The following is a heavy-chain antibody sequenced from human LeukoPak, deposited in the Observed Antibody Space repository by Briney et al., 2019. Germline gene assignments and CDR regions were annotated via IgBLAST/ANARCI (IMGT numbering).Heavy chain of an antibody. D-gene: IGHD6-13*01. CDR3: ARWAAGPNQKYNWFDP. V-gene: IGHV1-8*01. CDR2: MNPNSGNT. Sequence: GASVKVSCKASGYTFTSYDINWVRQATGQGLEWMGWMNPNSGNTGYAQKFQGRVTMTRNTSISTAYMELSSLRSEDTAVYYCARWAAGPNQKYNWFDPWGQGTLVTVSS. J-gene: IGHJ5*02. CDR1: GYTFTSYD.